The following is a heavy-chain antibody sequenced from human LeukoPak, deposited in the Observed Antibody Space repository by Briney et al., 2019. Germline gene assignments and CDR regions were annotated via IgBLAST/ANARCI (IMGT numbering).Heavy chain of an antibody. V-gene: IGHV4-30-4*08. Sequence: SQTLSLTCTVSGGSISSGDYYWRWIRQPPGKGLEWIGYIYYSGSTYYNPSLKSRVTISVDTSKNQFSLKLSSVTAADTAVYYCARGVVPAAIAFDYWGQGTLVTVSS. CDR3: ARGVVPAAIAFDY. CDR2: IYYSGST. CDR1: GGSISSGDYY. J-gene: IGHJ4*02. D-gene: IGHD2-2*01.